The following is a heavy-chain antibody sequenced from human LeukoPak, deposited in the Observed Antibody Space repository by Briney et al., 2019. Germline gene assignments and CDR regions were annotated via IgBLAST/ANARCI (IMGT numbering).Heavy chain of an antibody. CDR2: IWYDGGNK. CDR1: GFTFSSYG. J-gene: IGHJ3*02. Sequence: GGSLRLSCAASGFTFSSYGMHWVRQAPGKGLEWVAVIWYDGGNKYYADSVKGRFTISRDNSKNTLYLQMNSLRAEDTAVYYCAKGVNYYDSSGYYLHDAFDIWGQGTMVTVSS. CDR3: AKGVNYYDSSGYYLHDAFDI. V-gene: IGHV3-33*06. D-gene: IGHD3-22*01.